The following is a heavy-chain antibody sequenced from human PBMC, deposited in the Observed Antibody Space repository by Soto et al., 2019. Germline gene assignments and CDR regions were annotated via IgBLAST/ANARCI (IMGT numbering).Heavy chain of an antibody. J-gene: IGHJ4*02. Sequence: EVQLVESGGGLVQPGGSQRLSCAASAFTFKNHWMHWVRQVPGKGPVCVSRINGAGSFTSYADAGKGRFTISRDNAKNTLSLEINSRIAEDTAVYYCAREIYDVDDSNGFDHWGQGSLVSVAS. D-gene: IGHD3-22*01. CDR1: AFTFKNHW. CDR2: INGAGSFT. CDR3: AREIYDVDDSNGFDH. V-gene: IGHV3-74*01.